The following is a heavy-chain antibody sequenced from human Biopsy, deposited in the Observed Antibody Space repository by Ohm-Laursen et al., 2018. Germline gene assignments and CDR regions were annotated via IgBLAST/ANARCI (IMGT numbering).Heavy chain of an antibody. CDR2: ISASDDSK. J-gene: IGHJ5*02. Sequence: SLRLSCAASGFTFTNYAMCWVRQAPGKGLEWVSSISASDDSKYYGDSVKGRFTISRDSSTNTLYLQMNGLRADDTAVYYCATGPVQMVYANLRGEFASWGQGALVTVSS. V-gene: IGHV3-23*01. D-gene: IGHD2-8*01. CDR1: GFTFTNYA. CDR3: ATGPVQMVYANLRGEFAS.